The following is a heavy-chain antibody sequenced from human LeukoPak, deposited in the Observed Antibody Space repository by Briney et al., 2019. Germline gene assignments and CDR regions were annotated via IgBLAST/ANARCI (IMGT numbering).Heavy chain of an antibody. CDR1: GESFSGYY. D-gene: IGHD1-20*01. J-gene: IGHJ4*02. CDR2: INHGGST. V-gene: IGHV4-34*01. Sequence: PSETLSLTCAVYGESFSGYYWTWIRQPPGKGLEWIGEINHGGSTKYTPSLTGRVTISVDTSKNQFSLKLTSATAADTAVYYCARGHNWNLDYWGQGTLVTISS. CDR3: ARGHNWNLDY.